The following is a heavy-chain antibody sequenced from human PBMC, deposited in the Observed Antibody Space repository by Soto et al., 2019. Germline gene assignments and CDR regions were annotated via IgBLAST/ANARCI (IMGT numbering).Heavy chain of an antibody. CDR2: IIPIFGTA. CDR3: ASLGPRGYSYAVSDY. J-gene: IGHJ4*02. CDR1: GGTFSSYA. Sequence: SVKVSCKASGGTFSSYAISWVRQAPGQGLEWMGGIIPIFGTANYAQKFQGRVTITADESTSTAYMELSSLRSEDTAVYYCASLGPRGYSYAVSDYWGQGTLVTVSS. V-gene: IGHV1-69*13. D-gene: IGHD5-18*01.